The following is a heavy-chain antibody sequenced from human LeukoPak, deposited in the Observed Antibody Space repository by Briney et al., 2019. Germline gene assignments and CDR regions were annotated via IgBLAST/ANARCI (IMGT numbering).Heavy chain of an antibody. D-gene: IGHD3-22*01. CDR2: ISGDIISI. J-gene: IGHJ4*02. Sequence: GGSLRLSCAASGFTFSTHSMNWVRQAPGKGPEWVSYISGDIISIYSADSVKGRFTISRDNAKNSLYLQMNSLRNEDTAVYYCARAPYDSSGYNYFDYWGQGTLVTVSS. CDR1: GFTFSTHS. CDR3: ARAPYDSSGYNYFDY. V-gene: IGHV3-48*02.